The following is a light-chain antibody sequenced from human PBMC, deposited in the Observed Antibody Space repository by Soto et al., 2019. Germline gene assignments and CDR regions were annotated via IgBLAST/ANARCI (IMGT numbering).Light chain of an antibody. V-gene: IGLV1-40*01. CDR1: SSNIGAGYD. CDR3: QSYDSSLSGWV. Sequence: QSVRTQPPSVSGAQGQRVTISCTGSSSNIGAGYDVHWYQQLPGTAPKLLIYGNSNRPSGVPDRFSGSKSGTSASLAITGLRAEDEADYYCQSYDSSLSGWVFGGGTNLTVL. J-gene: IGLJ3*02. CDR2: GNS.